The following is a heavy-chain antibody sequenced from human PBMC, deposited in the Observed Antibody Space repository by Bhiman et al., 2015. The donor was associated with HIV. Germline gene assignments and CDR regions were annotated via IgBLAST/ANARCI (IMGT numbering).Heavy chain of an antibody. V-gene: IGHV3-73*02. J-gene: IGHJ3*02. D-gene: IGHD3-22*01. CDR3: TTLNYYYDSSGPGAFDY. Sequence: EVQLVESGGGVGPAWGVPGNSPVQPLGSPSVALLCTGSARLPGKGWSGLAVLEAKLNSYATAYAASVKGRFTISRDDSKNTAYLQMNSLKTEDTAVYYCTTLNYYYDSSGPGAFDYLGPRGQSGHRLL. CDR2: LEAKLNSYAT. CDR1: GSPSVALL.